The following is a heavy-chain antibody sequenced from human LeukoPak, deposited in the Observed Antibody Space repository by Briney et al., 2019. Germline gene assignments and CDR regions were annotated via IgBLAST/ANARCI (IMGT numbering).Heavy chain of an antibody. CDR2: IYTSGST. Sequence: SETLSLTCTVSGGSISSGSYFWSWIRQPAGKGLEWIGRIYTSGSTNYNPSLKSRVTISVDTSKNQFSLKLSSVTAADTAVYYCAREGSSGWNAFDIWGQGTMVTVSS. J-gene: IGHJ3*02. D-gene: IGHD6-19*01. CDR3: AREGSSGWNAFDI. V-gene: IGHV4-61*02. CDR1: GGSISSGSYF.